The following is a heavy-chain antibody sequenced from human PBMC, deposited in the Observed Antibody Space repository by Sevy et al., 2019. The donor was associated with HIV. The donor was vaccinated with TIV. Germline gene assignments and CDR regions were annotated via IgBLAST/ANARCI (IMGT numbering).Heavy chain of an antibody. D-gene: IGHD3-3*01. CDR3: ARAGEDITIFGVVITENNYYYYYGMDV. CDR1: GFTFSSYS. J-gene: IGHJ6*02. V-gene: IGHV3-21*01. CDR2: ISSSSSYI. Sequence: GSLRLSCAASGFTFSSYSMNWVRQAPGKGLEWVSSISSSSSYIYYADSVKGRFTISRDNAKNSLYLQMNSLRAEDTAVYYCARAGEDITIFGVVITENNYYYYYGMDVWGQWTTVTVSS.